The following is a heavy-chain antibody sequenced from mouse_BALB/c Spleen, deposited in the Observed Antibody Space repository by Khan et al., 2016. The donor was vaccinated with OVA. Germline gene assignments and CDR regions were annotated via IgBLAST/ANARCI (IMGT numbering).Heavy chain of an antibody. Sequence: QIQLVQSGAELAKPGASVKTSCKASGYTFTNYWMHWVKQRPGQGLEWIGYIDPTTGYTEYNQKFKDKAKLPADKSFSTAYMQLSSLTSEDSAVYYCNSRGSTYTWFGYWGQGTLVTVSA. CDR2: IDPTTGYT. D-gene: IGHD1-1*01. J-gene: IGHJ3*01. V-gene: IGHV1-7*01. CDR1: GYTFTNYW. CDR3: NSRGSTYTWFGY.